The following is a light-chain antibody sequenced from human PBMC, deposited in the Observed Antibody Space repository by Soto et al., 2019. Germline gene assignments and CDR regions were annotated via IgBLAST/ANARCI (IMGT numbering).Light chain of an antibody. CDR1: QSVTSNY. J-gene: IGKJ1*01. Sequence: EIVLTQSPGTLSLSPGERATLSCRASQSVTSNYLAWYQLKPGQAPRLLIHGASSRATGIPDRLSGSGSGTEFTLTISSLQSEDFAVYYCQQYDNWPRTFGQGTKV. CDR2: GAS. CDR3: QQYDNWPRT. V-gene: IGKV3-20*01.